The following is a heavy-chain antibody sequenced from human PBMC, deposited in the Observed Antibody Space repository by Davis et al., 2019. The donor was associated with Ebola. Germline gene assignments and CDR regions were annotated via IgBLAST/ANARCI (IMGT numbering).Heavy chain of an antibody. V-gene: IGHV3-74*01. CDR1: GFTFSSYW. CDR3: ARLSRFAFDV. D-gene: IGHD3-16*01. CDR2: INSDGSST. J-gene: IGHJ3*01. Sequence: GESLKISCAASGFTFSSYWMHWVRQAPGKGLVWVSRINSDGSSTSYADSVKGRITISRDNSKTTLYLQMNSLRAEDTDLYYCARLSRFAFDVWGQGTMVTVS.